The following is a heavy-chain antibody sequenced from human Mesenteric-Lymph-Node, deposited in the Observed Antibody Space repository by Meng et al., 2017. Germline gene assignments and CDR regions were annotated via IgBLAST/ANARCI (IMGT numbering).Heavy chain of an antibody. Sequence: ESLKISCVASGFSFSSYTMHWVRQSPGKGLEWIGEINHSGSTNYNPSLKSRVTISVDTSKNQFSLKLSSVTAADTAVYYCARGTGVGYIVATIPNWFDPWGQGTLVTVSS. D-gene: IGHD5-12*01. V-gene: IGHV4-34*01. J-gene: IGHJ5*02. CDR2: INHSGST. CDR1: GFSFSSYT. CDR3: ARGTGVGYIVATIPNWFDP.